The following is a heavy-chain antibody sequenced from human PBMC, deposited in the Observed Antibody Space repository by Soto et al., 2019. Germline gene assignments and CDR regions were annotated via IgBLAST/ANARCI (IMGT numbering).Heavy chain of an antibody. CDR1: GDTVSRNSAV. Sequence: SQTLSLTCDISGDTVSRNSAVWNWIRQSPSRGLEWLGRTYYRSKWSNDYAVSVKNRITITPDTSKNQVSLQLKSLTPEDTAVYYCASDSGWTSDGMDLWGQGTTVTVSS. J-gene: IGHJ6*02. V-gene: IGHV6-1*01. CDR3: ASDSGWTSDGMDL. D-gene: IGHD6-19*01. CDR2: TYYRSKWSN.